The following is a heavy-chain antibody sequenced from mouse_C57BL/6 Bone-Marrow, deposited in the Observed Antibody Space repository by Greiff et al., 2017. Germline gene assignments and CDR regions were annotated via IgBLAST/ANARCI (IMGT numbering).Heavy chain of an antibody. V-gene: IGHV14-4*01. Sequence: EVQLQQSGAELVRPGASVKLSCTASGFNIKDDYMHWVKQRPEQGLEWIGWIDPENGDTEYASKFQGKATITADTSSNTAYLQISSLTSEDTAVYYCTTRIYYGNYWGQGTTLTVSS. CDR1: GFNIKDDY. J-gene: IGHJ2*01. CDR3: TTRIYYGNY. D-gene: IGHD2-1*01. CDR2: IDPENGDT.